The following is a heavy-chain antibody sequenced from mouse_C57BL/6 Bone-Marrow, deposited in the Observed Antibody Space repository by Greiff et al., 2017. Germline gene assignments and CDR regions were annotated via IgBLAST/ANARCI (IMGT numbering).Heavy chain of an antibody. V-gene: IGHV1-61*01. CDR2: IYPSDSET. CDR3: ARSPYYGLFAY. J-gene: IGHJ3*01. Sequence: QVQLQQPGAELVRPGSSVKLSCKASGYTFTSYWMDWVKQRPGQGLEWIGNIYPSDSETHYNQKFKDKATLTVDNSSSTAYMQLSSLTSEDSAVYYCARSPYYGLFAYWGQGTLVTVSA. D-gene: IGHD1-1*02. CDR1: GYTFTSYW.